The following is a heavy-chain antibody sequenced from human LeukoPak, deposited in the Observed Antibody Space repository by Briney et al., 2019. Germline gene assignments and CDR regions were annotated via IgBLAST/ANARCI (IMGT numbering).Heavy chain of an antibody. J-gene: IGHJ3*02. CDR2: ISEDGGSK. CDR1: GFTFDDYA. V-gene: IGHV3-43*02. D-gene: IGHD3-10*01. Sequence: GGSLRPSCAASGFTFDDYAMHRGGQAPGKGLRGVSLISEDGGSKYYADFVKGRFTIDRDNSKNSLYLKINSLRTEDTALYYCGKDMSVRGLIGDAFDIWGQGTMVTVSS. CDR3: GKDMSVRGLIGDAFDI.